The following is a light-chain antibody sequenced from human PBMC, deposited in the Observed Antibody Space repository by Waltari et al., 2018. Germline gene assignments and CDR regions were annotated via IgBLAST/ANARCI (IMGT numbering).Light chain of an antibody. J-gene: IGKJ3*01. V-gene: IGKV4-1*01. CDR3: QQYYSTPLT. CDR2: WAS. Sequence: DIVLTQSPDSLAVSLVERATIHCKSSQSVLYSSNNKNYLAWYQQKPGQPPKLLIYWASTRESGVPDRFSGSGSGTDFTLTISSLQAEDVAVYYCQQYYSTPLTFGPGTKVDIK. CDR1: QSVLYSSNNKNY.